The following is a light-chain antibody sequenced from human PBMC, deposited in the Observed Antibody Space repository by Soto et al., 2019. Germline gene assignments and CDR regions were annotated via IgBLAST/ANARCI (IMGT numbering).Light chain of an antibody. CDR3: LQHNTYPRT. V-gene: IGKV1-17*01. Sequence: DIQLTQSPSSLSASVGDRVTITCRASQGIGNDLGWYQQKPGKAPKRLIYSTSSLQSGVPSRFSGSGSGTEFSLTISSLQPEDSAIYYCLQHNTYPRTCGQGTKVEIK. CDR2: STS. J-gene: IGKJ1*01. CDR1: QGIGND.